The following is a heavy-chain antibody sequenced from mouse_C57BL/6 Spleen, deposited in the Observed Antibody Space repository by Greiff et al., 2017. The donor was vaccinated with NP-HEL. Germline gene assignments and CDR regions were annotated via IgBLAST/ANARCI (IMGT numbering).Heavy chain of an antibody. CDR2: INPYNGDT. Sequence: VQLQQSGPELVKPGDSVKISCKASGYSFTGYFMNWVMQSHGKSLEWIGRINPYNGDTFYNQKFKGKATLTVDKSSSTAHMELRSLTSEDSAVYYCARGSSSPYFDYWGQGTTLTVSS. J-gene: IGHJ2*01. D-gene: IGHD1-1*01. CDR1: GYSFTGYF. V-gene: IGHV1-20*01. CDR3: ARGSSSPYFDY.